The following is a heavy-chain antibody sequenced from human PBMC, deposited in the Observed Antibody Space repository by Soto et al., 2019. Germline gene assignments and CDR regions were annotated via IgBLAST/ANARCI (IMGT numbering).Heavy chain of an antibody. CDR3: AKGVVVAATYAFDI. CDR2: VKSKTEGGST. D-gene: IGHD2-15*01. V-gene: IGHV3-15*07. CDR1: GFTFGNAW. J-gene: IGHJ3*02. Sequence: GGPLRLSCAASGFTFGNAWINWVRQAPEKGLEWGGRVKSKTEGGSTYYADAVKGRFTISRDNSKNTLYLQMNSLRAEDTAVYYCAKGVVVAATYAFDIWGQGTMVTVSS.